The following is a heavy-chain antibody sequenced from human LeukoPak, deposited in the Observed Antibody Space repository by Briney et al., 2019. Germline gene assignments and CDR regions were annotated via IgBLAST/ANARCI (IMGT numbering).Heavy chain of an antibody. CDR3: ARGVRVSSSFYYYYYYMDV. D-gene: IGHD6-6*01. CDR2: INHSGST. Sequence: SETLSLTCAVYGGSFSGYYWSWIRQPPGKGLEWIGEINHSGSTNYNPSLKSRVTISVDTSKNQFSLKLSSVTAAGTAVYYCARGVRVSSSFYYYYYYMDVWGKGTTVTVSS. V-gene: IGHV4-34*01. J-gene: IGHJ6*03. CDR1: GGSFSGYY.